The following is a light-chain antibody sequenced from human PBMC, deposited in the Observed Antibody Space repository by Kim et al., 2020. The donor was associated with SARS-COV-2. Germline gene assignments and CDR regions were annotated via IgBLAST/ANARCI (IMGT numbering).Light chain of an antibody. CDR1: QSISSNY. CDR3: QQYGGSLQT. CDR2: GAS. V-gene: IGKV3-20*01. Sequence: LSPWERATLSCRASQSISSNYLAWYQQKPGQAPTLLIYGASSRATGIPDRFRGSGSGTDITLIITRLEPEDFAVYYCQQYGGSLQTFGQGTKLEI. J-gene: IGKJ2*01.